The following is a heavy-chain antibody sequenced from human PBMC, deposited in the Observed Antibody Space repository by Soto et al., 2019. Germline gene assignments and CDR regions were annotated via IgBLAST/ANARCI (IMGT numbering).Heavy chain of an antibody. CDR3: AKDLNMKVVSPPGWFEP. V-gene: IGHV4-34*01. Sequence: PSETLSLTCAVNGGSFSDHYWTWIRQPPGKGMEWIGEIHHSGSSHYNPSFKSRATISLDTSKNQFSLDLRSVTAADTAMYYCAKDLNMKVVSPPGWFEPWGQGTRVTVSS. J-gene: IGHJ5*02. CDR2: IHHSGSS. D-gene: IGHD3-22*01. CDR1: GGSFSDHY.